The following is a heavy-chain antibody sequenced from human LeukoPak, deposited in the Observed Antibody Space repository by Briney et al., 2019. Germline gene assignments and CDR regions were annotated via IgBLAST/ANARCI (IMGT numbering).Heavy chain of an antibody. CDR2: ISGSGGST. Sequence: GGSLRLSCAASGFTFSSYAMSWVRQAPGKGLEWVSAISGSGGSTYYADSVKGRYTISRDNSKNTLYLQMNSLRAEDTAVYYCAKSAPTPPHKNRSGWTRDYWGQGTLVTVSS. D-gene: IGHD6-19*01. CDR3: AKSAPTPPHKNRSGWTRDY. J-gene: IGHJ4*02. CDR1: GFTFSSYA. V-gene: IGHV3-23*01.